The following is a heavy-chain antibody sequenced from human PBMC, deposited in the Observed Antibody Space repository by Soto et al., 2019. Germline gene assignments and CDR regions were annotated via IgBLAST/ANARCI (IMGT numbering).Heavy chain of an antibody. D-gene: IGHD5-18*01. V-gene: IGHV1-18*01. Sequence: QVQLVQSGAEVKKPGASVKVSCKASGYTFTSYGISWVRQAPGQGLEWMVWISAYNGNTNYAQKLQGRVTMTTDTSTSTAYMALRSLRSDDTAVYYCARKHTAMVSFWFDPWVQGTLVTVSS. J-gene: IGHJ5*02. CDR1: GYTFTSYG. CDR3: ARKHTAMVSFWFDP. CDR2: ISAYNGNT.